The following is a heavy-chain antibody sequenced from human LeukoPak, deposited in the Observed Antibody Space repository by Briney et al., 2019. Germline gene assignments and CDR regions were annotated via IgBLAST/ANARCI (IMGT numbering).Heavy chain of an antibody. CDR2: ITTGDGNT. Sequence: GGSLRLSCTASGFTFSSYTMTWVRKAPGKGLKWVSTITTGDGNTYYADSVKGRFTVSRDDSKNTLYLQMNSLRAEDTAVYYCAKDGGLWVSAHWGDSWGRGTLVTVSS. V-gene: IGHV3-23*01. J-gene: IGHJ4*02. CDR3: AKDGGLWVSAHWGDS. CDR1: GFTFSSYT. D-gene: IGHD7-27*01.